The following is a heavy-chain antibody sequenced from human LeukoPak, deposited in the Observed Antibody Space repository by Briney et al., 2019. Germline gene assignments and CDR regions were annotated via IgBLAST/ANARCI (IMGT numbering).Heavy chain of an antibody. CDR3: AQHFFPNPL. J-gene: IGHJ4*02. CDR2: SSSLVSRT. V-gene: IGHV3-23*01. D-gene: IGHD3-3*02. Sequence: GGSLRLSCAASGFTFSTYAMSWVRQAPGKGLEWVSTSSSLVSRTYYTDSVKGRFTISRDNSKNTLYLQMNSLRAEDTAIYYCAQHFFPNPLWGQGTLVTVSS. CDR1: GFTFSTYA.